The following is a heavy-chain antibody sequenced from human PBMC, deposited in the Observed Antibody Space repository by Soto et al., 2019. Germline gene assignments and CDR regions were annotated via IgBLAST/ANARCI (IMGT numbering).Heavy chain of an antibody. V-gene: IGHV4-59*12. CDR2: IYYIGST. Sequence: SETLSLTCTVSGGSISGFYWSWIRQPPRKAPEWIGYIYYIGSTNYNPSLRSRVTISVDTSKNQFSLKLSSVTAADTAVYYCASPYGTGYYYGMDVWGKGTTVTVYS. D-gene: IGHD3-9*01. J-gene: IGHJ6*04. CDR3: ASPYGTGYYYGMDV. CDR1: GGSISGFY.